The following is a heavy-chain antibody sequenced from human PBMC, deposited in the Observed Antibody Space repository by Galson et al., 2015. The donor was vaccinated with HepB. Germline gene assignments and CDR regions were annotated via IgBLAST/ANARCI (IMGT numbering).Heavy chain of an antibody. J-gene: IGHJ3*02. CDR1: GFTFSSYS. D-gene: IGHD3-22*01. Sequence: SLRLSCAASGFTFSSYSMNWVRQAPGKGLEWVSSISSSSSYIYYADSVKGRFTISRDNAKNSLYLQMNSPRAEDTAVYYCARDEGRYYYDSSGYYYEPDAFDIWGQGTMVTVSS. CDR2: ISSSSSYI. V-gene: IGHV3-21*01. CDR3: ARDEGRYYYDSSGYYYEPDAFDI.